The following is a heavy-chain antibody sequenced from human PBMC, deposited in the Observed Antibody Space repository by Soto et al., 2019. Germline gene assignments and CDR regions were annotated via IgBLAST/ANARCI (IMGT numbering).Heavy chain of an antibody. CDR1: GYTFTSYG. J-gene: IGHJ4*02. CDR2: ISAYNGNT. Sequence: QVQLVQSGAEVKKPGASVKVSCKASGYTFTSYGISWVRQAPGQGLEWMGWISAYNGNTNYAQKLQGRVTMTTDTITCIDNMEPSRLISADTAVYYYARDFQGDPYYWGQGTLVTVSS. V-gene: IGHV1-18*01. D-gene: IGHD2-21*01. CDR3: ARDFQGDPYY.